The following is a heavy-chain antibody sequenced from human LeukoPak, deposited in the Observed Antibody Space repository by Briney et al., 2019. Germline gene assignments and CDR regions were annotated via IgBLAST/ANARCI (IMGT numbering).Heavy chain of an antibody. J-gene: IGHJ4*02. CDR3: ARGPPPDFDY. V-gene: IGHV4-30-2*01. CDR1: GGSISSGGYY. Sequence: SQTLSLTCTVSGGSISSGGYYWSWIRQPPGKGLEWIGYIYHSGSTYYNPSLKSRVTISVDRSKNQFSLKLSSVTAADTAVYYCARGPPPDFDYWGQGTLVTVSS. CDR2: IYHSGST.